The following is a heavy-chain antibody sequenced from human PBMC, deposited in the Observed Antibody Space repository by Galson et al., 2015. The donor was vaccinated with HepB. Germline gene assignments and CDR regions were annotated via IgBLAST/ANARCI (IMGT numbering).Heavy chain of an antibody. CDR2: VSYDGTNK. CDR3: ARSNSGSYYGGFDY. J-gene: IGHJ4*02. D-gene: IGHD1-26*01. Sequence: SLRLSCAASGFTFSSYAMHWVRQAPGKGLEWVAVVSYDGTNKYYADSVKGRFTISRDNSKNTLYLQMNSLRAEDTAVFYCARSNSGSYYGGFDYWGQGTLVTVSS. V-gene: IGHV3-30-3*01. CDR1: GFTFSSYA.